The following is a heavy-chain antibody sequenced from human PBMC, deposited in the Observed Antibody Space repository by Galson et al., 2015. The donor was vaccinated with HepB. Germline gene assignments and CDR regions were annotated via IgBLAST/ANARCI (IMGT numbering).Heavy chain of an antibody. V-gene: IGHV3-13*01. J-gene: IGHJ4*02. D-gene: IGHD3-22*01. Sequence: SLRLSCAASGFSLSNYDMHWVRQPTGKSLEWVSGIGSAGDTYYPGSMRGRFTIFRENAKNSVYLQISRLRAADTAVYYCARAASNYYDNSGPFDYWGQGTLVTVSS. CDR3: ARAASNYYDNSGPFDY. CDR1: GFSLSNYD. CDR2: IGSAGDT.